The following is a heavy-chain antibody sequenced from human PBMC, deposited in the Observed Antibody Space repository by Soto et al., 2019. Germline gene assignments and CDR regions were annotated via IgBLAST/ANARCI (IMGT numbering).Heavy chain of an antibody. V-gene: IGHV3-7*02. Sequence: EVLLVESGGGLVQPGGSLRLSCAASGFTFSRRWMTWVRQAPGKGLEWVANIKEDENGKDYVDSVKGRFTISRDNAKNSLDLQMNSLRAEDTAVYYCATHDGPAAAGLVLDFWGQGTLVTVSS. CDR2: IKEDENGK. CDR3: ATHDGPAAAGLVLDF. CDR1: GFTFSRRW. D-gene: IGHD6-13*01. J-gene: IGHJ4*02.